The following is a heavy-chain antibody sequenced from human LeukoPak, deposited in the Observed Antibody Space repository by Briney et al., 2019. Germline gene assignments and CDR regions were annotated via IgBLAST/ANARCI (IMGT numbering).Heavy chain of an antibody. Sequence: GGSLRLSCAASGFTFSSYGMHWVRQAPGKGLEWVSSISSSSSYIYYADSVKGRFTISRDNAKNSLYLQMNSLRAEDTAVYYCARDRAMIVVVSPHYYYYGMDVWGQGTTVTVSS. J-gene: IGHJ6*02. CDR1: GFTFSSYG. D-gene: IGHD3-22*01. V-gene: IGHV3-21*01. CDR3: ARDRAMIVVVSPHYYYYGMDV. CDR2: ISSSSSYI.